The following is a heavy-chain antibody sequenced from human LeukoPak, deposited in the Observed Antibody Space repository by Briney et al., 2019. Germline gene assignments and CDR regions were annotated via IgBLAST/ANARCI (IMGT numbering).Heavy chain of an antibody. CDR3: AKASGSSSSGLELTFDY. V-gene: IGHV3-30*02. Sequence: PGGSLRLSCAASGFTFSSYGMHWVRQAPGKGLEWVAFIRYDGSNKYYADSVKGRFTISRDNSKNTLYLQMNSLRAEDTAVYYCAKASGSSSSGLELTFDYWGQGTLVTVSS. J-gene: IGHJ4*02. CDR2: IRYDGSNK. D-gene: IGHD6-6*01. CDR1: GFTFSSYG.